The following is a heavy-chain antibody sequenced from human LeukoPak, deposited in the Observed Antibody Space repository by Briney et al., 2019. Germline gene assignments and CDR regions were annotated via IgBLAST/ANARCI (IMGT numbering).Heavy chain of an antibody. V-gene: IGHV4-39*01. CDR3: AKMVRGAPIDY. CDR1: GDSISSSHYY. D-gene: IGHD3-10*01. Sequence: SETLSLTCSVSGDSISSSHYYWGWIRQPPGTGLEWIGSVSYRGGTYRNPSLKSRVTISVDTSKNQFSLKLSSVTAADTAVYYCAKMVRGAPIDYWGQGTLVTVSS. CDR2: VSYRGGT. J-gene: IGHJ4*02.